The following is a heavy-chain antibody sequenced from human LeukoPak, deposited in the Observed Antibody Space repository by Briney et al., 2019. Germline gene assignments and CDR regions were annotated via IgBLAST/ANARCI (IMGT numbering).Heavy chain of an antibody. D-gene: IGHD2-8*01. V-gene: IGHV3-23*01. Sequence: GGSLRLSCAASGFTFSSYAMSWVRQAPGKGLEWVSATSDSGGNTYYADSVRGRFTISRDNANNSLYLQLNSLRADNTAVYYCARVVWTSGSFDYWGQGTLVTVSS. J-gene: IGHJ4*02. CDR2: TSDSGGNT. CDR1: GFTFSSYA. CDR3: ARVVWTSGSFDY.